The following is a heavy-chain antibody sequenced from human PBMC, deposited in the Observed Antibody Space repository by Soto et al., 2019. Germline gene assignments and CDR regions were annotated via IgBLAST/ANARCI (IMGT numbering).Heavy chain of an antibody. CDR2: IIPLFGTE. CDR1: GGSFSTYA. CDR3: ATGFWRGPIAHYSDY. V-gene: IGHV1-69*06. D-gene: IGHD3-3*01. Sequence: QVHLVQSGAEVKKPGSSVKVSCKASGGSFSTYAINWLRQAPGQGLEWMGGIIPLFGTENYAQNFQDRFTFTADKSTTTAYMDVRSLTSEDTAVYYCATGFWRGPIAHYSDYWGQGTLVTVSS. J-gene: IGHJ4*01.